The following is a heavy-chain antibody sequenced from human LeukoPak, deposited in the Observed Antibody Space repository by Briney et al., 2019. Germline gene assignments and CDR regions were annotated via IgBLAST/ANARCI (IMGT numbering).Heavy chain of an antibody. CDR1: GFTFSDYY. CDR3: ARDKVQGWFDP. Sequence: GGSLRLSCAASGFTFSDYYMSWIRQAPGKGLEWVSYISSSGSTIYYADSVKGRFTISRDNAKNSLYLQMNGLRAEDTAVYYCARDKVQGWFDPWGQGTLVTVSS. V-gene: IGHV3-11*01. CDR2: ISSSGSTI. D-gene: IGHD1-1*01. J-gene: IGHJ5*02.